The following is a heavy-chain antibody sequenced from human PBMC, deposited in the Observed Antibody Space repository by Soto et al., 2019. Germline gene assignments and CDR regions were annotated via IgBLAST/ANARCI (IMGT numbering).Heavy chain of an antibody. V-gene: IGHV4-30-4*01. CDR3: ARASSGSYSPFMDV. D-gene: IGHD3-22*01. Sequence: SETLSLTCTVSGGSISSGDYYWSWIRQPPGKGLEWIGYIYYSGSTYYNPSLKSRVTISVDTSKNQFSLKLSSVTAADTAVYYCARASSGSYSPFMDVWCQGTTVTVSS. CDR1: GGSISSGDYY. CDR2: IYYSGST. J-gene: IGHJ6*02.